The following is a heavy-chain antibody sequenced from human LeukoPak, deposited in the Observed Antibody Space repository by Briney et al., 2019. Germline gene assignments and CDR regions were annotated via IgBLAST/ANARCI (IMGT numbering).Heavy chain of an antibody. J-gene: IGHJ4*02. V-gene: IGHV3-23*01. Sequence: GGSLRLSCAASGFTFNSYALTWVRQSPGKGLEWASAISNSAGSTYYADFVKGRFTISRDNSKNTLYLRMNSLRAEDTAVYYCAKMGGYDWGEFDYWAGEPWSPSPQ. CDR3: AKMGGYDWGEFDY. CDR1: GFTFNSYA. CDR2: ISNSAGST. D-gene: IGHD5-12*01.